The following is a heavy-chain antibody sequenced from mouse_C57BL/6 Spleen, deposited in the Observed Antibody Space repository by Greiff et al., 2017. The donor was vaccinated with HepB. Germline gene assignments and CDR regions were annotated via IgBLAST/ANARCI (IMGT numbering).Heavy chain of an antibody. D-gene: IGHD1-1*01. CDR3: ARGENLYYYDSSYDWFVY. CDR1: GYSITSGYD. V-gene: IGHV3-1*01. CDR2: ISYSGST. Sequence: EVKLQESGPGMVKPSQSLSLTCTVTGYSITSGYDWHWIRHFPGNKLEWMGYISYSGSTNYNPSLKSRISITHDTSKNHFFLKLNSVTTEDTATYYCARGENLYYYDSSYDWFVYWGQGTLVTVSA. J-gene: IGHJ3*01.